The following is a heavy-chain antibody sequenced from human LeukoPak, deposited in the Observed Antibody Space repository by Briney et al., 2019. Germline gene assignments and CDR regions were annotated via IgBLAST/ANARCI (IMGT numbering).Heavy chain of an antibody. CDR3: ARAQSRQLGPFDY. V-gene: IGHV3-21*01. CDR1: GFTFSSYS. CDR2: ISSSSSYI. D-gene: IGHD6-6*01. Sequence: TGGSLRLSCAASGFTFSSYSMNWVRQAPGKGLEWVSSISSSSSYIYYADSVKGRFTISRDNAKNSLYLQMNSLRAEDTAVYHCARAQSRQLGPFDYWGQGTLVTVSS. J-gene: IGHJ4*02.